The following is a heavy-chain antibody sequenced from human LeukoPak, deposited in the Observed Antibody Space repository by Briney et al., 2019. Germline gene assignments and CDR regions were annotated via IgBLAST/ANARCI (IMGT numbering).Heavy chain of an antibody. V-gene: IGHV4-39*02. D-gene: IGHD3-3*01. Sequence: SETLSLTGTGSGRSISRSRYCWGWIREPPGKGREWIGRIYYSGSTHYNPSLNSRVTISVDPSKTQFSLKLSPVTAADTAVYYCAREYDFWSGYSSFAYWGQATLVTVSS. J-gene: IGHJ4*02. CDR1: GRSISRSRYC. CDR3: AREYDFWSGYSSFAY. CDR2: IYYSGST.